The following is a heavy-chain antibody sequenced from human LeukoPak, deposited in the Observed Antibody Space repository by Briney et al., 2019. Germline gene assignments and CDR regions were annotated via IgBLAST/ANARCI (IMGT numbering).Heavy chain of an antibody. Sequence: SETLCLTCTVSGGSISSYYWSWIRQPPGKGLEWIANIYYSGSTNYNPSLKSRVIISVDTYKNQVSLRLISVTAADTAVYYGARDQLHSGYESVGYFDLWGRGTLVTVSS. CDR1: GGSISSYY. CDR2: IYYSGST. V-gene: IGHV4-59*01. D-gene: IGHD5-12*01. CDR3: ARDQLHSGYESVGYFDL. J-gene: IGHJ2*01.